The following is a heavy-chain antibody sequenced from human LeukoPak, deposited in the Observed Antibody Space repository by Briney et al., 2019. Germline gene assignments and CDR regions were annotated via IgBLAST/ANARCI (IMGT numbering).Heavy chain of an antibody. CDR2: IIPIFGTA. Sequence: GASVKVSCKASGGTFSSYAISWVRQAPGQGLEWMGGIIPIFGTASYAQKFQGRVTITADKSTSTAYMELSRLRSDDTAVYYCARDVGEYCSSVSCYASDYWGQGTLVTVSS. CDR1: GGTFSSYA. J-gene: IGHJ4*02. D-gene: IGHD2-2*01. V-gene: IGHV1-69*06. CDR3: ARDVGEYCSSVSCYASDY.